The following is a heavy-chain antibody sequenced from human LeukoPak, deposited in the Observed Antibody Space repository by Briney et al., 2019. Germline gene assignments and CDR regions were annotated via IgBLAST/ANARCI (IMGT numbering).Heavy chain of an antibody. Sequence: SETLSLTCTVSGYSISSGYYWGWIRQPPGKGLEWIGSIYHSGSTYYNPSLKSRVTISVDTSKNQFSLKLSSVTAADTAVYYCARDSRVRGSPLLPGWFDPWGQGTLVTVSS. D-gene: IGHD3-10*01. V-gene: IGHV4-38-2*02. CDR3: ARDSRVRGSPLLPGWFDP. CDR2: IYHSGST. CDR1: GYSISSGYY. J-gene: IGHJ5*02.